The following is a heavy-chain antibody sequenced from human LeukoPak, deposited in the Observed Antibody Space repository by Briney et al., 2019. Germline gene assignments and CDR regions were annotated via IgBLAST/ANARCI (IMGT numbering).Heavy chain of an antibody. CDR3: AKDATHSYGYWYYYYGMDV. V-gene: IGHV3-64*04. Sequence: PGGSLRLSCSASGFTFNRFYLHWVRQAPGKGLEFVSHISSNGATTYYADSVKGRFTISRDNSKNTLYLQMNSLRAEDTAVYYCAKDATHSYGYWYYYYGMDVWGQGTTVTVSS. CDR1: GFTFNRFY. D-gene: IGHD5-18*01. CDR2: ISSNGATT. J-gene: IGHJ6*02.